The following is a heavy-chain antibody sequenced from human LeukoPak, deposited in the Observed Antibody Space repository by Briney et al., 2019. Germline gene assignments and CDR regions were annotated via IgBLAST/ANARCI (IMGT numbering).Heavy chain of an antibody. D-gene: IGHD5-18*01. CDR1: GFTFSSYG. Sequence: GGSLRLSCVASGFTFSSYGMHWVRQAPGKGLEWVSAISGSGGSTYYADSVKGRFTISRDNSKNTLYLQMNSLRAEDTAVYYCAKRGSGIQLWAFDYWGQGTLVTVSS. V-gene: IGHV3-23*01. J-gene: IGHJ4*02. CDR3: AKRGSGIQLWAFDY. CDR2: ISGSGGST.